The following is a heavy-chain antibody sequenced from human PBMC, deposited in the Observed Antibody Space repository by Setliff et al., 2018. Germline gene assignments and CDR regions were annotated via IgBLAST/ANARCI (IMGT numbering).Heavy chain of an antibody. CDR2: INAGNGNT. CDR1: GYTFTSYA. Sequence: ASVKVSCKASGYTFTSYAMHWVRQAPGQRLEWMGWINAGNGNTKYSQKFQGRVTITTDTSTSTAYMELRSLTSDDSAFYYCARAPSVELVTIRTNSWFTYWGQGTLVTVSS. CDR3: ARAPSVELVTIRTNSWFTY. V-gene: IGHV1-3*01. D-gene: IGHD2-8*01. J-gene: IGHJ4*02.